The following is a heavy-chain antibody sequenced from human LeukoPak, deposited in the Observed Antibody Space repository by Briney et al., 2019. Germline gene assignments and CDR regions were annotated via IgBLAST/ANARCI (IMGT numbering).Heavy chain of an antibody. Sequence: GGSLRLSCAASGFTFSSYSMNWVRQAPGKGLEWVSYISSSSSTIYYADSVKGRFTISRDNAKNSLYLQMNSLRAEDTAVYYCARSVAELVLNWFDPWGQGTLVTVSS. CDR2: ISSSSSTI. CDR1: GFTFSSYS. D-gene: IGHD2-8*01. J-gene: IGHJ5*02. CDR3: ARSVAELVLNWFDP. V-gene: IGHV3-48*01.